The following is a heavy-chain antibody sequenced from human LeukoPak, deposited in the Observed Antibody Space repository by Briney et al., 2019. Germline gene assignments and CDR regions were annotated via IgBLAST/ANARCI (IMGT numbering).Heavy chain of an antibody. D-gene: IGHD2-21*02. CDR1: GFTFSSYE. Sequence: PGGSLRLSCAASGFTFSSYEMNWVRQAPGKGLEWVSYISSSGSTIYYADSVKGRFTISRDNAKNSLYLQMNSLRAEDTAVYFCAKPQVTANWYYFHYWGQGTLVTVSS. J-gene: IGHJ4*02. CDR2: ISSSGSTI. V-gene: IGHV3-48*03. CDR3: AKPQVTANWYYFHY.